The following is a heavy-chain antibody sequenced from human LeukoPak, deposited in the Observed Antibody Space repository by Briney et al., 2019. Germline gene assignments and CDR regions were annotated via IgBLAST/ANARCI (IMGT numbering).Heavy chain of an antibody. Sequence: SETLSLTCAVSGGSISSGGYSWSWIRQPPGKGLEWIGYIYHSGSTYYNPSLKSRVTISVDTPKNQFSLKLSSVTAADTAVYYCARLREGSSNWFDPWGQGTPVTVSS. J-gene: IGHJ5*02. CDR1: GGSISSGGYS. V-gene: IGHV4-30-2*02. CDR2: IYHSGST. CDR3: ARLREGSSNWFDP. D-gene: IGHD4-17*01.